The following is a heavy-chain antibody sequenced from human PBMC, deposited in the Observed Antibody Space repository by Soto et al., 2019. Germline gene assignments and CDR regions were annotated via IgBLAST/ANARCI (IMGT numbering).Heavy chain of an antibody. CDR3: ALTFGVVNPQSSYYMDV. Sequence: QAGGSLRLSCAASGFTFSSYAMSWVRQAPGKGLEWVSAISGSGGSTYYADSVKGRFTISRDNSKNTLYLQMNSLRAEDTAVYYCALTFGVVNPQSSYYMDVWGKGTTVTVSS. D-gene: IGHD3-3*01. CDR2: ISGSGGST. CDR1: GFTFSSYA. V-gene: IGHV3-23*01. J-gene: IGHJ6*03.